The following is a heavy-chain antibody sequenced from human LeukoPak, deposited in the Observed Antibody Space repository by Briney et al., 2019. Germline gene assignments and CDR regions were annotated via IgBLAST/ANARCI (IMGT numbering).Heavy chain of an antibody. CDR3: AREGKYCSSTSCQLIDY. D-gene: IGHD2-2*01. J-gene: IGHJ4*02. Sequence: SETLSLTCTVSGDSISSRNYYWGWIRQPPGKGLEWIGTIYYSGSTYYNPSLKSRVTISIDTSKNQFSLKLSSVTAADTAVYYCAREGKYCSSTSCQLIDYWGQGTLVTVSS. V-gene: IGHV4-39*02. CDR2: IYYSGST. CDR1: GDSISSRNYY.